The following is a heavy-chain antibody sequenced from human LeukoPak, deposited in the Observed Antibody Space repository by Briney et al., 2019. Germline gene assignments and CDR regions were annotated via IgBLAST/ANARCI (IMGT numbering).Heavy chain of an antibody. V-gene: IGHV1-2*02. J-gene: IGHJ4*02. CDR1: GYTFTGYY. CDR3: ARDKYGGDYVS. CDR2: INPNSGGT. D-gene: IGHD4-17*01. Sequence: ASVKVSCKASGYTFTGYYMHWVRQAPGQGLEWMGWINPNSGGTNYAQKFRGRVTMTRDTSVSTAYMELSRLRSDDTAVYYCARDKYGGDYVSWGQGTLVTVSS.